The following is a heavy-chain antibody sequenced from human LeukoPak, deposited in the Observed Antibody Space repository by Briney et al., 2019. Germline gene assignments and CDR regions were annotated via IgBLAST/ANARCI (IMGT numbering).Heavy chain of an antibody. CDR3: ARNPYGDYYFDY. J-gene: IGHJ4*02. D-gene: IGHD4-17*01. V-gene: IGHV3-30*04. Sequence: GGSLRLSCAASGSTFSTHTLHWVRQAPAKGLEWVAAIMYDGSNKHYADSVKGRFTISRDNSKNALFLQINSLRAEDTAVYFCARNPYGDYYFDYWGQGTLVTASS. CDR1: GSTFSTHT. CDR2: IMYDGSNK.